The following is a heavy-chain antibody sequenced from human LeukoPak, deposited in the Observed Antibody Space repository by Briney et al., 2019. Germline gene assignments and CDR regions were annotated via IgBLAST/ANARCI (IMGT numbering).Heavy chain of an antibody. CDR2: IIPIFGTA. CDR1: GGTFSSYA. D-gene: IGHD3-22*01. V-gene: IGHV1-69*01. Sequence: SVKVSCKASGGTFSSYAISWVRQAPGQGLEWMGGIIPIFGTANYAQKFQGRVTITADESTSTAHMELSSLRSEDTAVYYCASLTYYYDSSGYFILYPWGQGTLVTVSS. J-gene: IGHJ5*02. CDR3: ASLTYYYDSSGYFILYP.